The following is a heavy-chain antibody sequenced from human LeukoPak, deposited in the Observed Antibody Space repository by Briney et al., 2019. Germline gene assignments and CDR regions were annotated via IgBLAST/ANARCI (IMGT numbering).Heavy chain of an antibody. CDR3: ASASSRRGWFDP. D-gene: IGHD6-13*01. Sequence: SETLSLTCAVYGESFSGYYWSWIRQPPGKGLEWIGEINHSGSTNYNPSLKSRVTISVDTSKNQFSLKLSSVTAADTAVYYCASASSRRGWFDPWGQGTLVTVSS. CDR2: INHSGST. J-gene: IGHJ5*02. V-gene: IGHV4-34*01. CDR1: GESFSGYY.